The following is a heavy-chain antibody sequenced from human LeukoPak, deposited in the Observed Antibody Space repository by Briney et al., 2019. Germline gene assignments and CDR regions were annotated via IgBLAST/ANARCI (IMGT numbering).Heavy chain of an antibody. CDR3: ARDYVDYGSENYYFLLGY. CDR2: INPNSGGT. V-gene: IGHV1-2*02. Sequence: GASVKVSCKASGYTFTGYYMHWVRQAPGQGLEWMGWINPNSGGTNYAQKFQGRVTMTRDTSISTAYMELSRLRSDDTAVYYCARDYVDYGSENYYFLLGYWGQGTLVTVSS. D-gene: IGHD3-10*01. CDR1: GYTFTGYY. J-gene: IGHJ4*02.